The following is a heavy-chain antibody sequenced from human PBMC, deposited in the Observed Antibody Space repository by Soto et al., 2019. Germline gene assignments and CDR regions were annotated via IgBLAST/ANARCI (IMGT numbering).Heavy chain of an antibody. V-gene: IGHV3-30*18. CDR1: GFTFSSYG. Sequence: GGSLRLSXAASGFTFSSYGMHWVRQAPGKGLEWVAVISYDGSNKYYADSVKGRFTISRDNSKNTLYLQMNSLRAEDTAVYYCAKDLSDSSGYYFPLDYWGQGTLVTVSS. CDR2: ISYDGSNK. D-gene: IGHD3-22*01. J-gene: IGHJ4*02. CDR3: AKDLSDSSGYYFPLDY.